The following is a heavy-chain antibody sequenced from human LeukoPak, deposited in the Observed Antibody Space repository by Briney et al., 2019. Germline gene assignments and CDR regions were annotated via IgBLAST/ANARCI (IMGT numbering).Heavy chain of an antibody. CDR3: AREYDSSGSELDY. CDR2: IIPIFGTA. V-gene: IGHV1-69*13. CDR1: GYTFTSYA. D-gene: IGHD3-22*01. J-gene: IGHJ4*02. Sequence: GASVKVSCKASGYTFTSYAMNWVRQAPGQGLEWMGGIIPIFGTANYAQKFQGRVTITADESTSTAYMELSSLRSEDTAVYYCAREYDSSGSELDYWGQGTLVTVSS.